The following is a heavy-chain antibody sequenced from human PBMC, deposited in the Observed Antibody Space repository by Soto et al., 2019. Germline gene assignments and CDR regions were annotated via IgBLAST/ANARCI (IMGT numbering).Heavy chain of an antibody. D-gene: IGHD3-22*01. CDR2: IKQDGSEK. V-gene: IGHV3-7*01. Sequence: GGSLRLSCAASGFTFSNYAMHWVRQAPCKGPEWVANIKQDGSEKYYVDSVKGRFTISRDNAKNSLYLQMNSLRAEDTAVYYCARFYYDSSGYLPSPYYYYYGMDVWGQGTTVTV. J-gene: IGHJ6*02. CDR1: GFTFSNYA. CDR3: ARFYYDSSGYLPSPYYYYYGMDV.